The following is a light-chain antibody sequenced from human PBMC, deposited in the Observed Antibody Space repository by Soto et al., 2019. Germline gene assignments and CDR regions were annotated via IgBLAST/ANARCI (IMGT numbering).Light chain of an antibody. CDR3: QQYCSSPRT. CDR1: QTVSSNY. CDR2: GAS. V-gene: IGKV3-20*01. Sequence: EIVLTHSPGTLSLCPWEVATLSCWASQTVSSNYLAWYQQRPGQAPRLIIYGASSRATGIPDRFSGSESGTDFTLTISRLEPEDFAVYYCQQYCSSPRTFGQGTKVDIK. J-gene: IGKJ1*01.